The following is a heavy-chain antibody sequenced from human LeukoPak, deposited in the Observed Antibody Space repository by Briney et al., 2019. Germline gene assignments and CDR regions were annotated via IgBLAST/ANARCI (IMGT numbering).Heavy chain of an antibody. V-gene: IGHV1-2*02. CDR1: GYTFSGYY. D-gene: IGHD3-22*01. J-gene: IGHJ3*02. CDR3: ARNPYYDTSGYHDAFDI. CDR2: INPNSGGI. Sequence: ASVKVSCKASGYTFSGYYMRWVRQTPGQGLEWMGWINPNSGGISYAQKFQGRVTMTRDTSISTAYMELSRLRSDDTAVYYCARNPYYDTSGYHDAFDIWGQGTMVTVSS.